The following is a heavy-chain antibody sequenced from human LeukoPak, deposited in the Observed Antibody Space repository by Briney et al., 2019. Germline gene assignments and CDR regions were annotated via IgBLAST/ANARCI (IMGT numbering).Heavy chain of an antibody. CDR2: ISSSSSYT. V-gene: IGHV3-11*06. J-gene: IGHJ4*02. D-gene: IGHD2-21*01. Sequence: GGSLRLSCAASGFTFSDYYMSWIRQAPGKGLEWISFISSSSSYTNYADSVKGRFTISRDNAKTSLYLQMNSLRAEDTAVYYCARNLGGAYSDYFDYWGQGTLVTVSS. CDR1: GFTFSDYY. CDR3: ARNLGGAYSDYFDY.